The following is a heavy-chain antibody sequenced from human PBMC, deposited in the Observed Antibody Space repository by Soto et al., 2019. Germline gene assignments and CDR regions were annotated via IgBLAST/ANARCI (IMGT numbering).Heavy chain of an antibody. CDR1: GGSIGSSSYY. CDR3: ARLNGYCASTSCHGYYGMDV. J-gene: IGHJ6*02. D-gene: IGHD2-2*03. V-gene: IGHV4-39*01. Sequence: PSETLSLTCTVSGGSIGSSSYYWGWIRQPPGKGLEWIGSIYYSGSTYYNPSLKSRVTISVDTSKNQFSLKLSSVTAADTAVYYCARLNGYCASTSCHGYYGMDVWGQGTTVTVSS. CDR2: IYYSGST.